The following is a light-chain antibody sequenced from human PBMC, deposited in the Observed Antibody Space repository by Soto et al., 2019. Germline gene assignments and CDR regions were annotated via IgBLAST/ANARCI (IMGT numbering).Light chain of an antibody. CDR2: NNN. CDR1: SSNIGRYP. V-gene: IGLV1-44*01. CDR3: AAWDDSLNGVL. Sequence: QSVLTPPPSASGTPGQRVTISCSGSSSNIGRYPVHWYQQLPRTAPNLLIHNNNQRPSGVPVRFSGAKSGTSASLAIGGLQSEDEADYYCAAWDDSLNGVLFGRGTKLTVL. J-gene: IGLJ2*01.